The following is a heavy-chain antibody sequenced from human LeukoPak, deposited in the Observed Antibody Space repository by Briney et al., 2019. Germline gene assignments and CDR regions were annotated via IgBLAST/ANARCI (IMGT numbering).Heavy chain of an antibody. D-gene: IGHD1-26*01. V-gene: IGHV1-2*02. J-gene: IGHJ4*02. Sequence: GASVKVSCKASGYTFTDYYIHWVRQAPGQGLEWMGWINPNSGGTNSAQKFQGRVTMTRDTSISTAYMELSRLRSHDTAVYYCATGIVGGDYFDYWGQGSLVTVSS. CDR2: INPNSGGT. CDR3: ATGIVGGDYFDY. CDR1: GYTFTDYY.